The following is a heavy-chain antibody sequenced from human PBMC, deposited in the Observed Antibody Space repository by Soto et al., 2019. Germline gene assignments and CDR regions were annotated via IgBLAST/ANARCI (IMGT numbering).Heavy chain of an antibody. D-gene: IGHD3-10*01. CDR2: IFFTGNI. Sequence: SETLSLTCTVSGASLSSISYYWGWIRQPPGKGLEWVGSIFFTGNIYYNPSLKSRVTISADTSTNQFSLKLSSVTAADTAVYYCAKDEGLLWFGELLWGQGTLVTVSS. CDR1: GASLSSISYY. CDR3: AKDEGLLWFGELL. V-gene: IGHV4-39*07. J-gene: IGHJ4*02.